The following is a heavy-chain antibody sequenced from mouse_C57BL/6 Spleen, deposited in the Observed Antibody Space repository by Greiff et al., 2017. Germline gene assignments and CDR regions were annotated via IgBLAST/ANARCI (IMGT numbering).Heavy chain of an antibody. V-gene: IGHV5-4*01. CDR2: LSDGGSYT. CDR3: ARDRRKSPVVASYYYAMDY. J-gene: IGHJ4*01. CDR1: GFTFSSYA. Sequence: EVHLVESGGGLVKPGGSLKLSCAASGFTFSSYAMSWVRQTPEKRLEWVATLSDGGSYTYYPDNVKGRFTISRDNAKNNLYLQMSHLKSEDTAMYYCARDRRKSPVVASYYYAMDYWGQGTSVTVSS. D-gene: IGHD1-1*01.